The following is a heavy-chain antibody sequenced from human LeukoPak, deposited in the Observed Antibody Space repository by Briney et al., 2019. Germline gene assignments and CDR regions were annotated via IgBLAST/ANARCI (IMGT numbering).Heavy chain of an antibody. CDR2: ISDSGGYT. CDR3: AKGVLGYSVPFLDC. Sequence: GGSLRLSCAASGFTFTSYGMGWVRQAPGKGLEWVSTISDSGGYTYYADSVKGRFSISRDNSKNTLYVQMNSLRAEDTAIYYCAKGVLGYSVPFLDCWGQGALVTVSS. D-gene: IGHD3-10*02. J-gene: IGHJ4*02. V-gene: IGHV3-23*01. CDR1: GFTFTSYG.